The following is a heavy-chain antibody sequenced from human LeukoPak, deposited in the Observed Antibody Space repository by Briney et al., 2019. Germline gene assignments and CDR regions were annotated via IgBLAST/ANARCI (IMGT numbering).Heavy chain of an antibody. CDR3: ARHGPYNWNYDGDYYYYMDV. V-gene: IGHV5-51*01. J-gene: IGHJ6*03. CDR2: IYTGDCDT. CDR1: GSSFTSYW. Sequence: GAAQKICYKGGGSSFTSYWIGWVRAMAGKGQERMGIIYTGDCDTRYSTSFEGEGTITDDKSISTAYLQWSSLKASDTAMYYCARHGPYNWNYDGDYYYYMDVWGKGTTVTVSS. D-gene: IGHD1-7*01.